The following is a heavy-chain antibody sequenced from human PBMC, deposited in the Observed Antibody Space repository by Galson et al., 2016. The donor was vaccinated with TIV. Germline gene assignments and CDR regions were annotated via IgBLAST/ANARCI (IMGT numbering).Heavy chain of an antibody. CDR1: GDTFTSYP. Sequence: SVKVSCKASGDTFTSYPFNWVRQAPGQGLEWMGGIIPLFGTANYAQKFQGRVTVTADESTSTVYLDLSSLRSEDTAVYYCAKDRNTDLDTYNYYYGMHVWGQGTTVTVSS. D-gene: IGHD5-18*01. CDR3: AKDRNTDLDTYNYYYGMHV. CDR2: IIPLFGTA. V-gene: IGHV1-69*13. J-gene: IGHJ6*02.